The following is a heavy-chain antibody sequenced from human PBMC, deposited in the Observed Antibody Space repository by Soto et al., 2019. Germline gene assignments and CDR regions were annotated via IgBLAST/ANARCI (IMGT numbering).Heavy chain of an antibody. J-gene: IGHJ6*03. CDR1: GGSISSGTYY. V-gene: IGHV4-31*03. CDR3: ARGLMWDDYGDFHYYYYMDV. Sequence: SSETLSLTCTVSGGSISSGTYYWDWIRQTPGKGLEWIGYIYYSGSTYYNPSLKSRVTISVDTSKNQFSLKLSSVTAADTAVYYCARGLMWDDYGDFHYYYYMDVSGKGTTVTVS. CDR2: IYYSGST. D-gene: IGHD4-17*01.